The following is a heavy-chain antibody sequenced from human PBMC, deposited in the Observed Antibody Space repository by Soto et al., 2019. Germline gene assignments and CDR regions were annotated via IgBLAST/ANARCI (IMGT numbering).Heavy chain of an antibody. CDR3: ARGSRHYYYYGMDV. V-gene: IGHV4-31*03. CDR1: VGSINSGGYY. CDR2: IYYSGST. D-gene: IGHD2-2*01. J-gene: IGHJ6*02. Sequence: LSLTCTISVGSINSGGYYCSWILKHTGKDLEWIGYIYYSGSTYYNPSLKSRVTISVDTSKNQFSLKLSSVTAADTAVYYCARGSRHYYYYGMDVWGQGTTVTVSS.